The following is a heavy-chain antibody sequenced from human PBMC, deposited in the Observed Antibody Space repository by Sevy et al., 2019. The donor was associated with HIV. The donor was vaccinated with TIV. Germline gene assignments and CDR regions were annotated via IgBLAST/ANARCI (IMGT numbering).Heavy chain of an antibody. J-gene: IGHJ4*02. CDR3: ATHAGIAAAGRVFDY. V-gene: IGHV3-72*01. D-gene: IGHD6-13*01. CDR1: GFTFSDHY. Sequence: GGSLRLSCVASGFTFSDHYMEWVRQAPGKGLEWVGRTRNKADGYTTEYAASVKGRFTISRDDSKNSLYVQMNSLKTEDTGVYYCATHAGIAAAGRVFDYWGQGTLVTVSS. CDR2: TRNKADGYTT.